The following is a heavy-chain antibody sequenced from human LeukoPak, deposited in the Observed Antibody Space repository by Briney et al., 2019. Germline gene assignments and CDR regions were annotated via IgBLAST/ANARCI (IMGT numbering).Heavy chain of an antibody. V-gene: IGHV4-31*03. J-gene: IGHJ4*02. Sequence: PSETLSLTCTVSGGSIGSSSYYWGWIRQHPGKGLEWIGYIYYSGSTYYNPSLKSRVTISVDTSKNQFSLKLSSVTAADTAVYYCARVRDTAMAYFDYWGQGTLVTVSS. D-gene: IGHD5-18*01. CDR3: ARVRDTAMAYFDY. CDR1: GGSIGSSSYY. CDR2: IYYSGST.